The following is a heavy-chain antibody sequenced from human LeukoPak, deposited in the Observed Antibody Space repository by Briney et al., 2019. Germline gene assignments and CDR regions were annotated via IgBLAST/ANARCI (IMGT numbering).Heavy chain of an antibody. CDR3: ASWWFGEAFHYFDY. Sequence: PSETLSLTCTVSGGSISGSSYYWGWIRQPPGKGLEWIGSIYYSGSTNYNPSLKSRVTISVDTSKNQFSLKLSSVTAADTAVYYCASWWFGEAFHYFDYWGQGTLVTVSS. CDR2: IYYSGST. V-gene: IGHV4-39*07. CDR1: GGSISGSSYY. D-gene: IGHD3-10*01. J-gene: IGHJ4*02.